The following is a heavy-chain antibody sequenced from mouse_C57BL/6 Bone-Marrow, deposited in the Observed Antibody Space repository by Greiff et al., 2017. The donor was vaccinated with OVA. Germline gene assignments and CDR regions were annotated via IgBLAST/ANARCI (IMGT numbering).Heavy chain of an antibody. J-gene: IGHJ3*01. CDR3: ASPYDYEGFAY. V-gene: IGHV1-64*01. D-gene: IGHD2-4*01. Sequence: QVHVKQSGAELVKPGASVKLSCKASGYTFTSYWMHWVKQRPGQGLEWIGMIHPNSGSTNYNEKFKSKATLTVDKSSSTAYMQLSSLTSEDSAVYYCASPYDYEGFAYWGQGTLVTVSA. CDR2: IHPNSGST. CDR1: GYTFTSYW.